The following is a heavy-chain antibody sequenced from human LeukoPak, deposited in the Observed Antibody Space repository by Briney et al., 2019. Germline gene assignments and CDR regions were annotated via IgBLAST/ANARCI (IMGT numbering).Heavy chain of an antibody. CDR2: ISGSGGST. V-gene: IGHV3-23*01. D-gene: IGHD3-10*01. CDR3: AKDYYGSGSYYKWGYFDY. Sequence: GRSLRLSCAASGFTFSSYAMSWVRQAPGKGLEWVSAISGSGGSTYYADSVKGRFTISRDNSKNTLYLQMNSLRAEDTAVHYCAKDYYGSGSYYKWGYFDYWGQGTLVTVSS. CDR1: GFTFSSYA. J-gene: IGHJ4*02.